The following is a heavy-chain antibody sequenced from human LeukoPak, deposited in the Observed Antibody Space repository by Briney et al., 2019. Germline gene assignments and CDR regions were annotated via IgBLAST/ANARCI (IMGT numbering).Heavy chain of an antibody. J-gene: IGHJ5*02. V-gene: IGHV3-7*01. D-gene: IGHD3-10*01. CDR3: ARGYFYGSGSNWFDP. Sequence: PGGSLRLSCVASGFTFSNYWMNWVRQAPGKGLEWVAKIKQDGRERYYVGSVKGQFTISRDIANNSLYLQMNSLRAEDTAVYYCARGYFYGSGSNWFDPWGQETLVTVSS. CDR2: IKQDGRER. CDR1: GFTFSNYW.